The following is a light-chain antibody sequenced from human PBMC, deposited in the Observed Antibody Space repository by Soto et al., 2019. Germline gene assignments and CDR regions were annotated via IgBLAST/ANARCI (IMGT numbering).Light chain of an antibody. V-gene: IGKV1-5*03. CDR3: QQYISGWT. Sequence: DIQMTQSPSTLSASVGDRVTITCRASQSINSWLAWYQQKPGKAPKLLIYKASNLESGVPSRFSGSRSGTDFTLTISSLQPDDFATYYCQQYISGWTFGQGTKVDIK. CDR2: KAS. CDR1: QSINSW. J-gene: IGKJ1*01.